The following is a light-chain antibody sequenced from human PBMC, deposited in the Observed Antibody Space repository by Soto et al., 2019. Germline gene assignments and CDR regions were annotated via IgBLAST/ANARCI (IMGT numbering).Light chain of an antibody. CDR3: QQDYNLPWT. CDR2: AAS. V-gene: IGKV3-15*01. J-gene: IGKJ1*01. Sequence: ETVMAQSPATLSVSPGETATLSCRASQTVSSKLAWYQHKPGQAPRLLIYAASTRATGIPARFSGSGSGTDFILTISSLEPEDFAVYYCQQDYNLPWTFGQGTKVDI. CDR1: QTVSSK.